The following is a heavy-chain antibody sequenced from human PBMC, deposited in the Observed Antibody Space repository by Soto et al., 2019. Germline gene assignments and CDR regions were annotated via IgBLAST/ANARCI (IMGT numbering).Heavy chain of an antibody. CDR1: GGSFSGYY. CDR2: INHSGST. D-gene: IGHD2-21*02. V-gene: IGHV4-34*01. CDR3: ASLCGGDWRESMDV. J-gene: IGHJ6*02. Sequence: PSETLSLTCAVYGGSFSGYYWSWIRQPPGKGLEWIGEINHSGSTNYNPSLKSRVTISVDTSKNQFSLKLSSVTAADTAVYYCASLCGGDWRESMDVWGQGTTVT.